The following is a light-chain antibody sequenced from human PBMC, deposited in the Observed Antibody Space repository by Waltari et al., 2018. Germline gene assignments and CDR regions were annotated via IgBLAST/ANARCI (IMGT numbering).Light chain of an antibody. CDR2: EVN. Sequence: QSALTQPASVSGSPGQSIPISCTGTSKDVGNYNLFSWYQQYPGKVPQLIIYEVNKRPSGVSQRFSGSKSRNTASLTISGLQAEDEADYYCFSYTGDTTLYVFGTGTKVTVL. CDR3: FSYTGDTTLYV. CDR1: SKDVGNYNL. J-gene: IGLJ1*01. V-gene: IGLV2-23*02.